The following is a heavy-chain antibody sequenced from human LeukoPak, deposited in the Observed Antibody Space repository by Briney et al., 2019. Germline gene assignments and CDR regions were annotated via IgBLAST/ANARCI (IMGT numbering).Heavy chain of an antibody. V-gene: IGHV4-39*07. CDR2: VYYDGRT. D-gene: IGHD2-2*01. Sequence: SETLSLTCTVSGGSVSNANSYWGWIRQPPGKGLEWIGSVYYDGRTYYNPSLNSRVTMSVDTSKSQFSLNLNSVTAADTAVYYCVTQRLIIGYCSSASCPHWFGPWAREPWSPSPQ. CDR1: GGSVSNANSY. CDR3: VTQRLIIGYCSSASCPHWFGP. J-gene: IGHJ5*02.